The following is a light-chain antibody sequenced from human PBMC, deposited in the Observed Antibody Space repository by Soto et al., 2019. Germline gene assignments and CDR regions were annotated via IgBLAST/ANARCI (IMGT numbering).Light chain of an antibody. V-gene: IGKV4-1*01. CDR3: QQYHTLPWT. CDR1: QSVLYGPNNENY. CDR2: WAS. Sequence: IVVTPSPDALAVSLGESATLNCRSSQSVLYGPNNENYLAWFQQKAGQPPKLLIYWASNRESGVPDRFSDSGSGTDFTLTISSLQAEDVAVYYCQQYHTLPWTFGQGTKVDI. J-gene: IGKJ1*01.